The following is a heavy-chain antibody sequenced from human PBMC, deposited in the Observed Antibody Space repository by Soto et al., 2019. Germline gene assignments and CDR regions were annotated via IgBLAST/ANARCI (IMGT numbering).Heavy chain of an antibody. CDR1: GGSINSSSYF. V-gene: IGHV4-39*07. J-gene: IGHJ5*02. D-gene: IGHD3-10*01. Sequence: PSETLSLTCSVSGGSINSSSYFWGWVRQPPGKGLEWIGSIYYSGSTYYNPSLRSRVTRSVDTSKTQFSLRLSSVTAADMAVYYCARAVAPYFGTWLDPWGQGILVTVSS. CDR3: ARAVAPYFGTWLDP. CDR2: IYYSGST.